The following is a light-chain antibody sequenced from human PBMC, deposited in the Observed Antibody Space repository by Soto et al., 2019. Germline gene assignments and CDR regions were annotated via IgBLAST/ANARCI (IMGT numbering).Light chain of an antibody. V-gene: IGLV8-61*01. J-gene: IGLJ2*01. CDR1: SGSVSTNYY. Sequence: QAVVTQEPSLSVSPGGTVTLTCGLSSGSVSTNYYPSWYQQIPGQAPRTLIYNTNTRSSGVPDRFSGSILGNQAALTITGAQADDESDFYCVLYMGSGIWVFGGVTKLTVL. CDR2: NTN. CDR3: VLYMGSGIWV.